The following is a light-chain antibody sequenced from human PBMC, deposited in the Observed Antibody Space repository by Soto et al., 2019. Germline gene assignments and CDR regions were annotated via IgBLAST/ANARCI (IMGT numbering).Light chain of an antibody. Sequence: DIQMTQSPSSLSASVGDRVTITCRASQSISSYLNWYQQKPGKAPNLLIFAASTLQSGVPSRFRGSGSGTDFTLTISSLQPEDFATYYRQQSYSAPPTFGQGTKVDIK. V-gene: IGKV1-39*01. CDR1: QSISSY. J-gene: IGKJ1*01. CDR2: AAS. CDR3: QQSYSAPPT.